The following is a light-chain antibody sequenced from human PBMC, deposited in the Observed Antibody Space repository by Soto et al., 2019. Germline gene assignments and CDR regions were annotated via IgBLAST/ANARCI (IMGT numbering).Light chain of an antibody. CDR1: NIGSKG. V-gene: IGLV3-21*02. J-gene: IGLJ1*01. CDR2: DDS. CDR3: QVWHSSSDHYV. Sequence: SYELTQPPSVSVAPGQTARITCGGNNIGSKGVHWYQQKPGQAPVLVVYDDSDRPSGIPERVSGSNSGNTATLTISRVEAGDEADYYCQVWHSSSDHYVFGTGTKVTVL.